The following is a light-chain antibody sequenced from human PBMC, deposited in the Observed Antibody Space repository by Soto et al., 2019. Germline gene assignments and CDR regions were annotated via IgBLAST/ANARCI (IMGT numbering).Light chain of an antibody. CDR2: GAS. J-gene: IGKJ4*01. Sequence: IEMTQSPATLSVSVGDRATITCRASQGVSSYLAWYQQKPGKAPKLLIYGASTLHSGVPAKFSGSGSGTDFTLTISSLEPEDSATYYCQQRNSYPLTFGGGTKVDIK. V-gene: IGKV1-9*01. CDR1: QGVSSY. CDR3: QQRNSYPLT.